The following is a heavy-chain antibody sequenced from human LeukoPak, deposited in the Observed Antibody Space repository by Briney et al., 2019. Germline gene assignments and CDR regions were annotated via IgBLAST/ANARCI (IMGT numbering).Heavy chain of an antibody. CDR2: IYYSGST. Sequence: GSLRLSCAASGFTFSSYSMNWVRQAPGKGLEWIGSIYYSGSTYYNPSLKSRVTISVDTSKNQFSLELSSVTAADTAVYYCARYVLLWFGELLPFDYWGQGTLVTVSS. J-gene: IGHJ4*02. D-gene: IGHD3-10*01. CDR1: GFTFSSYSMN. CDR3: ARYVLLWFGELLPFDY. V-gene: IGHV4-59*05.